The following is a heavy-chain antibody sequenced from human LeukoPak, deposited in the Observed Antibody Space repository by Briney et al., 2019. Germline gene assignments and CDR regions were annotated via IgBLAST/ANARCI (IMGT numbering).Heavy chain of an antibody. J-gene: IGHJ4*02. CDR3: ARGGRFGELLYADY. D-gene: IGHD3-10*01. CDR2: MNTNSGNT. Sequence: ASVKVSCKASGYTFTSYDINWVRQATGQGREGMGWMNTNSGNTGYAQKFQGRVTMTRNTSISTAYMELSSLRSEDTAVYYCARGGRFGELLYADYWGQGTLVTVSS. CDR1: GYTFTSYD. V-gene: IGHV1-8*01.